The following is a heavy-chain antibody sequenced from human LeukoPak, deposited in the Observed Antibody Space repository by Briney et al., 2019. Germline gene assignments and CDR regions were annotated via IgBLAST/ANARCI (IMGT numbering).Heavy chain of an antibody. CDR3: ARASAPYSSSWSP. J-gene: IGHJ5*02. CDR1: GGSISSYY. Sequence: SETLSLTCTVSGGSISSYYWSWIRQPPGKGLEWIGYIYYSGSTNYNPSLKSRVTKSVDTSKNQFSLKLSSVTAADTAVYYCARASAPYSSSWSPWGQGTLVTVSS. CDR2: IYYSGST. V-gene: IGHV4-59*01. D-gene: IGHD6-13*01.